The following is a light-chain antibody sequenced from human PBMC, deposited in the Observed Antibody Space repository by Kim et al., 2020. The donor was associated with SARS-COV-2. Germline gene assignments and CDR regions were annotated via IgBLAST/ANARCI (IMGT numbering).Light chain of an antibody. J-gene: IGKJ2*01. V-gene: IGKV3D-15*01. CDR2: DAS. CDR3: QQYNIWPPYT. CDR1: QSVSSN. Sequence: VSPGESATRSCRASQSVSSNLAWYQQNPGQAPRLLIYDASTRATGIPARFSGSGSGTEFTLTISSLQSEDFAVYYCQQYNIWPPYTFGQGTKLEI.